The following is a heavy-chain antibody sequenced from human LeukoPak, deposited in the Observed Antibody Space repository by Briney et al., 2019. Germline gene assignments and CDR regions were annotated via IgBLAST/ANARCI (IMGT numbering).Heavy chain of an antibody. CDR3: AKSVGVCFGELSARYYFDY. V-gene: IGHV3-9*01. Sequence: PGRSLRPSCAASGFTFDDYAMHWVRQAPGKGLEWVSGISWNSGSIGYADSVKGRFTISRDNAKNSLYLQMNSLRAEDTALYYCAKSVGVCFGELSARYYFDYWGQGTLVTVSS. J-gene: IGHJ4*02. CDR1: GFTFDDYA. D-gene: IGHD3-10*01. CDR2: ISWNSGSI.